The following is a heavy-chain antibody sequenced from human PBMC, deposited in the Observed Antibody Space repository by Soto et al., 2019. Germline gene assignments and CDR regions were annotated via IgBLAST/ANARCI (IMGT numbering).Heavy chain of an antibody. CDR1: GYTFTSYG. J-gene: IGHJ5*02. Sequence: GASVKVSCKASGYTFTSYGISWVRQAPGQGLEWMGWISAYNGNTNYAQKLQGRVTMTTDTSTSTAYMELRSLRSDDTAVYYCARDWAALSSGWWFEPWGQGPLVTVSS. CDR2: ISAYNGNT. CDR3: ARDWAALSSGWWFEP. V-gene: IGHV1-18*01. D-gene: IGHD6-19*01.